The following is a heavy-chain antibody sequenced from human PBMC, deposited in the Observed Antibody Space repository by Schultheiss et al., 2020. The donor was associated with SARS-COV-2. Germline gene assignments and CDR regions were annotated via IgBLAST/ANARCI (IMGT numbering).Heavy chain of an antibody. D-gene: IGHD6-13*01. CDR3: AKSSSSWYTLYLDV. J-gene: IGHJ6*03. V-gene: IGHV3-23*01. CDR1: GFTFSSYG. CDR2: ISGSGGST. Sequence: GGSLRLSCAASGFTFSSYGMHWVRQAPGKGLEWVSAISGSGGSTYYADSVKGRFTISRDNSKNTLYLQMNSLRAEDTAVYYCAKSSSSWYTLYLDVWGKGTTVTVSS.